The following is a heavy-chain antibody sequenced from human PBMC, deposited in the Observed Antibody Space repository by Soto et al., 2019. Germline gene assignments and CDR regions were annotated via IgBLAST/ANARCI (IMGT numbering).Heavy chain of an antibody. CDR1: GFTVSSNY. V-gene: IGHV3-53*01. Sequence: GGSLRLSCAASGFTVSSNYMSWVRQAPGKGLEWVSVIYSGGSTYYADSVKGRFTISRDNSKNTLYLQMNSLRAEDTAVYYCARWPVVKAAKVFYGMDVWGQGNTVTVSS. D-gene: IGHD2-2*01. CDR2: IYSGGST. CDR3: ARWPVVKAAKVFYGMDV. J-gene: IGHJ6*02.